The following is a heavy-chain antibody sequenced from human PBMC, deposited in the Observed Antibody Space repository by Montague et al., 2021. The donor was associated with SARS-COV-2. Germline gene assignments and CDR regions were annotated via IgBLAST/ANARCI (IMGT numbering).Heavy chain of an antibody. Sequence: SETLSLTCTVSGGSISSSSYYWGWIRQPPGKGPEWIGSIYYSGTTXYXXXXRGRVTMSVDTSKNQFSLRLSSVTAADTAVFYCAREDAGPWYFDLWGRGTLVTVS. D-gene: IGHD1-1*01. CDR3: AREDAGPWYFDL. V-gene: IGHV4-39*02. CDR2: IYYSGTT. J-gene: IGHJ2*01. CDR1: GGSISSSSYY.